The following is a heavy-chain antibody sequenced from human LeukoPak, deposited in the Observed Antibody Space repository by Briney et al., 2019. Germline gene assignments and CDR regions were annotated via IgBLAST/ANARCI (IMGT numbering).Heavy chain of an antibody. D-gene: IGHD2-15*01. V-gene: IGHV1-69*13. J-gene: IGHJ4*02. CDR2: IIPIFGTA. CDR1: GGTFSSYA. Sequence: SVKVSFKASGGTFSSYAISWVRQAPGQGLEWMGGIIPIFGTANYAQKFQGRVTITADESTSTAYMELSSLRSEDTAVYYCARGAVVVAAIRYYFDYWGQGTLVTVSS. CDR3: ARGAVVVAAIRYYFDY.